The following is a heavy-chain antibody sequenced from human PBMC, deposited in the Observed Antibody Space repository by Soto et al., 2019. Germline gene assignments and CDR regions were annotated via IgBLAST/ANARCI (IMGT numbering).Heavy chain of an antibody. CDR2: IWYDGSNK. V-gene: IGHV3-33*01. D-gene: IGHD2-2*01. Sequence: QVQLVESGGGVVQPGRSLRLSCAASGFTFSSYGMHWVRQAPGKGLEWVAVIWYDGSNKYYADSVKGRFTISRDNSKNTLYLQMNSLRAEDTAVYYCAREASMVGYCSSTSCPLYYYYYGMDVWGQGTTVTVSS. J-gene: IGHJ6*02. CDR1: GFTFSSYG. CDR3: AREASMVGYCSSTSCPLYYYYYGMDV.